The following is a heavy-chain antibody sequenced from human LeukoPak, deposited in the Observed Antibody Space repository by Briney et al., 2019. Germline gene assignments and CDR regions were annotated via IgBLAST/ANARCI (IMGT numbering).Heavy chain of an antibody. Sequence: ASVKVSCKASGYTFTSYDINWVRQATGQGLEWMGWMNPNSGHTGYAQKFQGRITMTRNTPISTAYMELSSLGSEDTAVYYCATVTRDCSRARCYNYWGQGTLVTVSS. J-gene: IGHJ4*02. V-gene: IGHV1-8*01. CDR3: ATVTRDCSRARCYNY. CDR1: GYTFTSYD. D-gene: IGHD2-2*02. CDR2: MNPNSGHT.